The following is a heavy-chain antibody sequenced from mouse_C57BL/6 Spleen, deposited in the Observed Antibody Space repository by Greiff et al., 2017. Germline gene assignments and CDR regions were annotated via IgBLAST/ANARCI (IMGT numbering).Heavy chain of an antibody. CDR3: ARGRPEAWFAY. J-gene: IGHJ3*01. CDR1: GYAFSSYW. CDR2: IYPGDGDT. Sequence: VQLQQSGAELVKPGASVKISCKASGYAFSSYWMNWVQQRPGKGLEWIGQIYPGDGDTNYNGKFKGKATLTADKSSSTAYMQLSSLTSEDSAVYFCARGRPEAWFAYWGQGTLVTVSA. V-gene: IGHV1-80*01.